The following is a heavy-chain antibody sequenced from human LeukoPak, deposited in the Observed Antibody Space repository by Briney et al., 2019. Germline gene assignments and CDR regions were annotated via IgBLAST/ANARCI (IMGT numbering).Heavy chain of an antibody. D-gene: IGHD5-24*01. CDR3: ARRRLQYGYFDY. V-gene: IGHV3-74*01. J-gene: IGHJ4*02. CDR1: GFTFSSYW. Sequence: PGGSLRLSCAAFGFTFSSYWMHWVRQAPGKGLVWVSRINSDGSSTSYADSVKGRFTISRDNAKNTLYLQMNSLRAEDTAVYYCARRRLQYGYFDYWGQGTLVTVSS. CDR2: INSDGSST.